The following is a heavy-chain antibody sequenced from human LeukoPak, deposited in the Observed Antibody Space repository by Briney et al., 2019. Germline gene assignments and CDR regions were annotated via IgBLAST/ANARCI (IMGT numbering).Heavy chain of an antibody. D-gene: IGHD4-23*01. V-gene: IGHV3-21*01. J-gene: IGHJ4*02. CDR3: ARPAGYGGNSGYFDY. CDR1: GFTFSSYS. Sequence: PGGSLRLSCAASGFTFSSYSMNCVRQAPGKGLEWVSSISSSSSYIYYADSVKGRFTISRDNAKNSLYLQMNSLRAEDTAVYYCARPAGYGGNSGYFDYWGQGTLVTVSS. CDR2: ISSSSSYI.